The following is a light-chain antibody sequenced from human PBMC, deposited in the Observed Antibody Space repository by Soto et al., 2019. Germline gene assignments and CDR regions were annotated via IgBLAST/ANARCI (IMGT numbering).Light chain of an antibody. CDR1: SSDVGGYSY. V-gene: IGLV2-8*01. CDR3: SSYARNRDIL. J-gene: IGLJ2*01. Sequence: QSALTQPPSASGSPGQSVAISCTGTSSDVGGYSYVSWYQQHPGKAPKLIIYEVTKRPSGGPDRFSGSKSGNTASLTVSGLQAQDEADYYCSSYARNRDILFGGGTKLTVL. CDR2: EVT.